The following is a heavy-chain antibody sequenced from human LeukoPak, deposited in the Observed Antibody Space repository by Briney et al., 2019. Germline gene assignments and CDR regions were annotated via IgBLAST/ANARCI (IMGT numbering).Heavy chain of an antibody. D-gene: IGHD5-12*01. V-gene: IGHV4-59*01. CDR3: ARGGYSGYDYYFDY. CDR2: VYHSGST. Sequence: PSETPSLTCTVSGGFISSYYWSWIRQPPGKGLEWIGYVYHSGSTNYNPSLKSRVTISVDTSKNQFSLKLSSVTAADTAVYYCARGGYSGYDYYFDYWGQGTLVTVSS. CDR1: GGFISSYY. J-gene: IGHJ4*02.